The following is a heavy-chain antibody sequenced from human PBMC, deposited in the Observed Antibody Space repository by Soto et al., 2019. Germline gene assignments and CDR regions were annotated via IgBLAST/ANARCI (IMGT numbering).Heavy chain of an antibody. D-gene: IGHD1-7*01. Sequence: QVQLVQSGAEVKKPGASVKVSCKASGYTFTSYGISWVRQAPGQGLEWMGWISTYNGNTNYAQKLQGRVTMTTDTCTSTAYMELRSLRSDDTAVYYCAKDRGYNWNYGWFDPWGQGTLVTVSS. CDR3: AKDRGYNWNYGWFDP. V-gene: IGHV1-18*01. CDR2: ISTYNGNT. J-gene: IGHJ5*02. CDR1: GYTFTSYG.